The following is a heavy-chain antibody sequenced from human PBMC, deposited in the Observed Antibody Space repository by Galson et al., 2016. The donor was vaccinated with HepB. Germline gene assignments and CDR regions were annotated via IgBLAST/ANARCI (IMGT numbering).Heavy chain of an antibody. CDR1: GFTFDAYA. CDR2: ISWNSGNI. CDR3: AKDTSVAGYKYFQH. V-gene: IGHV3-9*01. D-gene: IGHD6-19*01. Sequence: SLRLSCAASGFTFDAYAMHWVRQAPGKGLEWVSGISWNSGNIGYADSVKDRFTISRDNAKNSLYLQMNSLRAEDTALYYCAKDTSVAGYKYFQHWGQGTLVTVSS. J-gene: IGHJ1*01.